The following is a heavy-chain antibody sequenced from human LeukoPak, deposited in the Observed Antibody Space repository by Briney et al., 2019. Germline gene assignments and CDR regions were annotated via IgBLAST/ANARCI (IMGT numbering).Heavy chain of an antibody. J-gene: IGHJ4*02. Sequence: GSLRLSCVGSGFTFSDAWMSWVRRAPGKGLEWVSAISGSGGSTYYADSVKGRFTISRDNSKNTLYLQMNSLRAEDTAVYYCARLISTSSSRFSDYWGQGTLVTVSS. V-gene: IGHV3-23*01. CDR1: GFTFSDAW. CDR3: ARLISTSSSRFSDY. D-gene: IGHD6-6*01. CDR2: ISGSGGST.